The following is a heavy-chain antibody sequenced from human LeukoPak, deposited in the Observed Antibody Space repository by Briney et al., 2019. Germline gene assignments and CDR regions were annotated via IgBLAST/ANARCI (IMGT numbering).Heavy chain of an antibody. CDR2: IYYSGST. V-gene: IGHV4-59*08. Sequence: SETLSLTCTVSGGSISSYYWSWIRQPPGKGLEWIGYIYYSGSTNYNPSLKSRVTISVDTSKDQFSLKLSSVTAADTAVYYCARRGDYDILTGYVSYFDYWGQGTLVTVSS. D-gene: IGHD3-9*01. CDR1: GGSISSYY. CDR3: ARRGDYDILTGYVSYFDY. J-gene: IGHJ4*02.